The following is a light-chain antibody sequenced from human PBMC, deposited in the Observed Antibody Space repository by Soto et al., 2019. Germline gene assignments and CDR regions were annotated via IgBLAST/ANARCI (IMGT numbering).Light chain of an antibody. V-gene: IGKV1-39*01. CDR2: AAS. CDR3: QQSYTTPWT. J-gene: IGKJ1*01. Sequence: DIRMTQSPSSLSVSVGDGVTITCRASETINNYLNWYQQKPGRAPKLLIHAASTLQSGVPSRFSGSGSGTDFTLTISSLQPEDFAIYSCQQSYTTPWTFGLGTRVEI. CDR1: ETINNY.